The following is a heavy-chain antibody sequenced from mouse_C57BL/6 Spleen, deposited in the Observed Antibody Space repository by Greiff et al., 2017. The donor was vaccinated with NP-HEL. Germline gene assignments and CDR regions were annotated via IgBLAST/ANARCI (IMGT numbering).Heavy chain of an antibody. CDR2: IDPENGDT. Sequence: VQLQHSGAELVRPGASVKLSCTASGFTIKDDYMHWVKQRPEQGLEWIGWIDPENGDTEYASKFQGKATITADTSSNTAYLQLSSLTSEDTAVYYCHYYGSLDYWGQGTTLTVSS. V-gene: IGHV14-4*01. D-gene: IGHD1-1*01. CDR1: GFTIKDDY. CDR3: HYYGSLDY. J-gene: IGHJ2*01.